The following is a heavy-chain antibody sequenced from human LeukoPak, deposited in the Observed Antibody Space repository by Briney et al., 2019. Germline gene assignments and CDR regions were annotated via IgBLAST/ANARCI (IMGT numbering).Heavy chain of an antibody. D-gene: IGHD6-13*01. CDR3: ARAYTVAAADWFDP. J-gene: IGHJ5*02. V-gene: IGHV3-21*01. CDR2: ISSSSSYI. CDR1: GFTFSSYS. Sequence: GGSLRLSCAASGFTFSSYSMNWVRQAPGKGLEWVSSISSSSSYIYYADSVKGRFTISRDNAKNSLYLQMNSLRAEDTAVYYCARAYTVAAADWFDPWGQGTLVTVSS.